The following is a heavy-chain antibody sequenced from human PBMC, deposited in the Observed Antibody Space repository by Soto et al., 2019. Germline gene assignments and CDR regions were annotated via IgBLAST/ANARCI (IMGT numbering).Heavy chain of an antibody. V-gene: IGHV4-59*01. CDR1: GGSIWSYC. CDR2: IYYSGST. D-gene: IGHD3-3*01. CDR3: ARFGVHDFWSGYYGPLGAFDI. J-gene: IGHJ3*02. Sequence: SETLSLTCTVSGGSIWSYCWSWIRHPPGKGLEWIGYIYYSGSTNYNPSLKSRVTISVDTSKNQFSLKLSSVTAADTAVYYCARFGVHDFWSGYYGPLGAFDIWGQGTMVTVSS.